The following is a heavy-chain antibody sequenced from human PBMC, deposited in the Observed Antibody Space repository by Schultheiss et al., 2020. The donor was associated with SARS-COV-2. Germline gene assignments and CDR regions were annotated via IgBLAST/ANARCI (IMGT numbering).Heavy chain of an antibody. J-gene: IGHJ4*02. CDR1: GFTFSSYS. V-gene: IGHV3-48*01. Sequence: GGSLRLSCAASGFTFSSYSMNWVRQAPGKGLEWVSYISSSSSTIYYADSVKGRFTISRDNAKNSLYLQMNSLRAEDTAVYYCTTDRPLDYWGQGTLVTVSS. CDR3: TTDRPLDY. CDR2: ISSSSSTI.